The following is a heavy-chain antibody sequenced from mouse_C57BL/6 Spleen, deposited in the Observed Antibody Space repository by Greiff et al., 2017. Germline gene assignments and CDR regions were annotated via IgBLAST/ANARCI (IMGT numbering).Heavy chain of an antibody. J-gene: IGHJ1*03. CDR2: IDPETGGT. Sequence: VQLQQSGAELVRPGASVTLSCKASGYTFTDYEMHWVKQTPVHGLEWIGAIDPETGGTAYNQKFKGKAILTADKSSSTAYMELRSLTSEDSAVYYCTNGNYPYWYFDVWGTGTTVTVSS. CDR1: GYTFTDYE. V-gene: IGHV1-15*01. D-gene: IGHD2-1*01. CDR3: TNGNYPYWYFDV.